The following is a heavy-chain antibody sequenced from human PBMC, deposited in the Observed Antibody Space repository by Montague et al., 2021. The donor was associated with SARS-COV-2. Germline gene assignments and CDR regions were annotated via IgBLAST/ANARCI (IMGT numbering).Heavy chain of an antibody. J-gene: IGHJ4*02. CDR2: ISGSGGST. Sequence: SLRLSCEASGFTFSSYAMSWVRQAPGKGLEWVSAISGSGGSTYYSDSLKGLFTISRDNSKNTLYLQMNSLRAEDTAVYYCRVGNYYDSISDYWGQGTLVTVSS. CDR1: GFTFSSYA. CDR3: RVGNYYDSISDY. V-gene: IGHV3-23*01. D-gene: IGHD3-22*01.